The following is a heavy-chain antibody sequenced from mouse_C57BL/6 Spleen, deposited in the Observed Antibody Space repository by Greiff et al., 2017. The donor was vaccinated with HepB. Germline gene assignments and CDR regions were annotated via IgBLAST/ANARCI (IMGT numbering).Heavy chain of an antibody. CDR1: GFTFSSYG. Sequence: EVKVVESGGDLVKPGGSLKLSCAASGFTFSSYGMSWVRQTPDKRLEWVATISSGGSYTYYPDSVKGRFTISRDNAKNTLYLQMSSLKSEDTAMYYCARHITTVVAHYAMDYWGQGTSVTVSS. CDR3: ARHITTVVAHYAMDY. V-gene: IGHV5-6*01. D-gene: IGHD1-1*01. CDR2: ISSGGSYT. J-gene: IGHJ4*01.